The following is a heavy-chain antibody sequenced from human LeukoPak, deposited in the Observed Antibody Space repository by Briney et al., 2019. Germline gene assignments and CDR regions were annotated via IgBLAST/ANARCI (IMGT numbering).Heavy chain of an antibody. J-gene: IGHJ3*02. CDR2: INHSGST. V-gene: IGHV4-34*01. Sequence: SETLSLTCAVYGGSFSGYYWSWIRQPPGKGLEWIGEINHSGSTNYNPSLKSRVTISVDTSKNQFSLKLSSVTAADTAVYYCARRGRRSGIAVAGPEGAFDIWGQGTMVTVSS. D-gene: IGHD6-19*01. CDR1: GGSFSGYY. CDR3: ARRGRRSGIAVAGPEGAFDI.